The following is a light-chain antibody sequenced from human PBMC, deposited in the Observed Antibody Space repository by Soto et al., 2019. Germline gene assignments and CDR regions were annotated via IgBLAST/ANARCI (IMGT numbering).Light chain of an antibody. Sequence: DIQMTQSPSSVAASLGDSVTITCRASQDVQNWLAWYQHKPGQAPKLLVFAASSLQSGVPSRFSATGFGTDFTLIINSRQPEDFATYYCQQVKSFPKTFGQGTKL. CDR3: QQVKSFPKT. CDR2: AAS. J-gene: IGKJ2*01. V-gene: IGKV1-12*01. CDR1: QDVQNW.